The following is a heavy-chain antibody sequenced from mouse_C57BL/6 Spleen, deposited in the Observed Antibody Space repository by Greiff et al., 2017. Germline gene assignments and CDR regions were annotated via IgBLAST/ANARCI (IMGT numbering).Heavy chain of an antibody. CDR2: IRNKANGYTT. CDR3: ARRGSSGFAMDY. Sequence: VQGVESGGGLVQPGGSLSLSCAASGFTFTDYYMSWVRQPPGKALEWLGFIRNKANGYTTEYSASVTGRFTISRDNSQSILYLQMNALRAEDSATYYCARRGSSGFAMDYWGQGTSVTVSS. CDR1: GFTFTDYY. J-gene: IGHJ4*01. V-gene: IGHV7-3*01. D-gene: IGHD3-2*02.